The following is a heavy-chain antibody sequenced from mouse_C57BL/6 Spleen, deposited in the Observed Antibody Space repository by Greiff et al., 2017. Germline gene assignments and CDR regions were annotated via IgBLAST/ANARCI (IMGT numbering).Heavy chain of an antibody. Sequence: VQLQQPGAELVRPGSSVKLSCKASGYTFTSYWMHWVKQRPIQGLEWIGNIYPSDSETHYNQKFKDKATLTVDKSSSTAYMQLSSLTSEDSAVYYCARRRDGYPYWYFDVWGTGTTVTVSS. D-gene: IGHD2-3*01. CDR3: ARRRDGYPYWYFDV. J-gene: IGHJ1*03. CDR2: IYPSDSET. CDR1: GYTFTSYW. V-gene: IGHV1-52*01.